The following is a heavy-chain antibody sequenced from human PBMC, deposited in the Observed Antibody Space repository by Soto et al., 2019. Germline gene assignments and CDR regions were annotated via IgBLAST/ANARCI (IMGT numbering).Heavy chain of an antibody. V-gene: IGHV4-4*02. J-gene: IGHJ4*02. CDR3: ATYDFWSGLFDY. D-gene: IGHD3-3*01. CDR2: IYHTGST. Sequence: QVQLLESGPGLVKPSGTLSLTCAVSRASITDAKWWSWVHQAPGKGLEWIGEIYHTGSTSYNPSLTSRVTISVDKSNNQFLLKLRPVTAADTAVYYCATYDFWSGLFDYWGQGILVTVSP. CDR1: RASITDAKW.